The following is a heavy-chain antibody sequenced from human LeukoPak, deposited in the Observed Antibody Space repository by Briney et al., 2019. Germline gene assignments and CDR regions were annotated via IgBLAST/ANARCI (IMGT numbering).Heavy chain of an antibody. V-gene: IGHV4-38-2*02. J-gene: IGHJ4*02. Sequence: SETLSLTCTVSGYSISSGYYWGWIRQPPGKGLEWIGSIYHSGSTYYNPSLKSRVTISVDTSKNQFSLKLSSVTAADTAVYYCARGNWGLYFDYWGQGTLVTVSS. CDR2: IYHSGST. CDR3: ARGNWGLYFDY. CDR1: GYSISSGYY. D-gene: IGHD7-27*01.